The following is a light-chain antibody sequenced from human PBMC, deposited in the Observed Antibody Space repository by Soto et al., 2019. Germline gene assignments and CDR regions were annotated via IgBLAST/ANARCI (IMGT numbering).Light chain of an antibody. CDR3: QQYGSSPLT. V-gene: IGKV3-20*01. J-gene: IGKJ4*01. Sequence: EIVLTPSPGTLSLSPGERATLSCRASQSVSSSYLAWYQQKPGQAPRLLIYGASSRATGLPDRFSGSGSGTDFTLTISRLEPEDFAVYYCQQYGSSPLTFGGGTKVEIK. CDR2: GAS. CDR1: QSVSSSY.